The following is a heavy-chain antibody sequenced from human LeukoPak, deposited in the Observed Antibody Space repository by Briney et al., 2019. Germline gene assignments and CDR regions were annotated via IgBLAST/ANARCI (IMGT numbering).Heavy chain of an antibody. Sequence: PSETLSRTCAVYGGSFSGYYWSWIRQPPGKGLEWIANIYYSGSTYYNPSLKSRVTISVDTSKNQFSLRLNSVTAADTSIYYCARIPTNAVPSAHNGFDIWGQGTMLTVSS. CDR2: IYYSGST. V-gene: IGHV4-34*01. J-gene: IGHJ3*02. CDR3: ARIPTNAVPSAHNGFDI. D-gene: IGHD6-19*01. CDR1: GGSFSGYY.